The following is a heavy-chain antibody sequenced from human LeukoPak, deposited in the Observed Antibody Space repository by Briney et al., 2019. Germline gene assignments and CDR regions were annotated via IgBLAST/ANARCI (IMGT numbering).Heavy chain of an antibody. CDR3: ASRSYCSSTSCYRGSSWGKGVSRYYYMDV. Sequence: GSSVKVSCKASGGTFSSYAISWVRQAPGQGLEWMGGIIPIFGTANYAQKFQGRVTITTDESTSTAYMELSSLRSEDTAVYYCASRSYCSSTSCYRGSSWGKGVSRYYYMDVWAKGPRSPSP. CDR1: GGTFSSYA. J-gene: IGHJ6*03. D-gene: IGHD2-2*02. CDR2: IIPIFGTA. V-gene: IGHV1-69*05.